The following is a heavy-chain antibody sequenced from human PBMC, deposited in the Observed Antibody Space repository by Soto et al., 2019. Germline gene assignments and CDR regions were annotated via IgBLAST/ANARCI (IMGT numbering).Heavy chain of an antibody. Sequence: GGSLRLSCAASGFTFSSYGMHWVRQAPGKGLEWVAVIWYDGSNKYYADSVKGRFTISRDNSKNTLYLQMNSLRAEDTAVYYCARGPTVTRTFDYWGQGTLVTVSS. CDR2: IWYDGSNK. CDR1: GFTFSSYG. V-gene: IGHV3-33*01. J-gene: IGHJ4*02. CDR3: ARGPTVTRTFDY. D-gene: IGHD4-17*01.